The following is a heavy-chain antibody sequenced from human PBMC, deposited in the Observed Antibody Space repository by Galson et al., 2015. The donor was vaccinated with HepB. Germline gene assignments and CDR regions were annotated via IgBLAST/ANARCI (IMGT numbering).Heavy chain of an antibody. V-gene: IGHV1-69*06. Sequence: SVKVSCKTSGGTFSSYAISWVRQAPGQGLEWMGGIIPIFGTANYAQKFQGRVTITADKSTSTAYMELSSLRSEDTAVYYCASYDILTGYVNWFDPWGQGTLVTVSS. CDR1: GGTFSSYA. D-gene: IGHD3-9*01. J-gene: IGHJ5*02. CDR2: IIPIFGTA. CDR3: ASYDILTGYVNWFDP.